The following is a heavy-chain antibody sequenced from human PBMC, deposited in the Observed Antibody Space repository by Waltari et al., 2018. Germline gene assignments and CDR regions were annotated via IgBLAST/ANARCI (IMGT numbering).Heavy chain of an antibody. CDR1: GGTFSSYT. J-gene: IGHJ6*02. V-gene: IGHV1-69*08. CDR2: IIPILGIA. CDR3: ARDCGRGSGHCYYGMDV. Sequence: QVQLVQSGAEVKKPGSSVKVSCKASGGTFSSYTISWVRQAPGQGLEWMGRIIPILGIANYAQKFKGRVTITADKSTSTAYMELSSLRSEDTAVYYCARDCGRGSGHCYYGMDVWGQGTTVTVSS. D-gene: IGHD2-15*01.